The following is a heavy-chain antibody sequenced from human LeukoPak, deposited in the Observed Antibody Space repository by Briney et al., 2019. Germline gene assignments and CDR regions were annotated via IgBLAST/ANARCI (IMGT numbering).Heavy chain of an antibody. Sequence: PSETLSLTCTVSGGSISSSNYYWGWLRQPPGTGLEWIGSIYYSGRTLYNPSLKTRVTISVDTSKNQFSLKLSSVTAADTAVYYCARGRLYYDFWSGYQTFDYWGQGTLVTVSS. CDR3: ARGRLYYDFWSGYQTFDY. V-gene: IGHV4-39*07. J-gene: IGHJ4*02. CDR2: IYYSGRT. D-gene: IGHD3-3*01. CDR1: GGSISSSNYY.